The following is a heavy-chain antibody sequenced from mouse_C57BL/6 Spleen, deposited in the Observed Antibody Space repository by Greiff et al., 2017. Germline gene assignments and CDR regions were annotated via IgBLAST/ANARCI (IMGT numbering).Heavy chain of an antibody. CDR2: IDPEDGET. CDR3: ASPLYGSSDVVYYAMDY. V-gene: IGHV14-2*01. Sequence: VQLQQSGAELVKPGASVKLSCTASGFNIKDYYMHWVKQRTEQGLEWIGRIDPEDGETKYAPKFQGKATIAAAPSSNTAYLQLSSLTSEDTAVYYGASPLYGSSDVVYYAMDYWGQGTSVTVSS. CDR1: GFNIKDYY. D-gene: IGHD1-1*01. J-gene: IGHJ4*01.